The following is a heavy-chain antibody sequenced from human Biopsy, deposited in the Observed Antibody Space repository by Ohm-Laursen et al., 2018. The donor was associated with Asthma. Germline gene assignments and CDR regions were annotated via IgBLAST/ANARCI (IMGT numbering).Heavy chain of an antibody. D-gene: IGHD6-19*01. J-gene: IGHJ4*02. CDR3: AREGVAGTHIED. V-gene: IGHV3-30-3*01. Sequence: SLRLSCAALRFTYEMHWVRQAPGKGLEWVAVISYDGSSIYYADSVKGRFTISRDNSKNTLSLQMNSLTAEDAAVYYCAREGVAGTHIEDWGQGTLVTVSS. CDR1: RFTYE. CDR2: ISYDGSSI.